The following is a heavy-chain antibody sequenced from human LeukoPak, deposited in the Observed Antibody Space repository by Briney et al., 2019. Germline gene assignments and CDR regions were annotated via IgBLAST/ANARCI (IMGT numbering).Heavy chain of an antibody. CDR2: ISAYNGNT. CDR1: GYTFTGYY. V-gene: IGHV1-18*04. J-gene: IGHJ4*02. CDR3: ARVEYCSGGSCYPVGDY. Sequence: ASVKVSCKASGYTFTGYYMHWVRQAPGQGLEWMGWISAYNGNTNYAQKLQGRVTMTTDTSTSTAYMELRSLRSDDTAVYYCARVEYCSGGSCYPVGDYWGQGTLVTVSS. D-gene: IGHD2-15*01.